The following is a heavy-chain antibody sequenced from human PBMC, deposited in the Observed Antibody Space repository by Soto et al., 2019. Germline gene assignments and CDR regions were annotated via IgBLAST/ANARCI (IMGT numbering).Heavy chain of an antibody. CDR3: ARDLQLELPKDYYYYYGMDV. J-gene: IGHJ6*02. CDR1: GFTFSIYS. Sequence: PGGSLRLSCAASGFTFSIYSMNWVRQAPGKGLEWVSSISSSSSYIYYADSVNGRFTISRDNAKNSLYLQMNSLRAEDTAVYYCARDLQLELPKDYYYYYGMDVWGQGTTVTVS. CDR2: ISSSSSYI. V-gene: IGHV3-21*01. D-gene: IGHD1-7*01.